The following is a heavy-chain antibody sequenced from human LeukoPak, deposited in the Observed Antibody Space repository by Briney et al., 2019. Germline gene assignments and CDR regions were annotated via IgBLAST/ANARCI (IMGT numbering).Heavy chain of an antibody. D-gene: IGHD3-22*01. CDR1: GYRLNSYW. V-gene: IGHV5-51*01. Sequence: GESLKIPCQGSGYRLNSYWIGWVRQVPGKGLEWMGIIYPGDSDTRYSPSFQGQVTISADKSISTAYLQWISLKASDTAVYYCARHPGSSSGALDIWGQGTMVTVSS. CDR3: ARHPGSSSGALDI. J-gene: IGHJ3*02. CDR2: IYPGDSDT.